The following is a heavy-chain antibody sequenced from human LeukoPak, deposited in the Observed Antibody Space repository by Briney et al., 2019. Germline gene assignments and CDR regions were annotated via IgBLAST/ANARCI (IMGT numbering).Heavy chain of an antibody. D-gene: IGHD4-17*01. CDR1: GFTFSDHY. J-gene: IGHJ4*02. V-gene: IGHV3-11*06. Sequence: PGGSLRLSCAASGFTFSDHYMSWIRQAPGKGLEWVSYISGSSHYTNTADSVKGRFTISRDNAKNALYLQMSSLGTEDTAIYYCARVTLYGESALDYWGQGTLVTVSS. CDR2: ISGSSHYT. CDR3: ARVTLYGESALDY.